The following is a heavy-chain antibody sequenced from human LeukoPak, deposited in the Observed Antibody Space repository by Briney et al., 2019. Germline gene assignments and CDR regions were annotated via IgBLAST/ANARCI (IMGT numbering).Heavy chain of an antibody. CDR3: AKDPFLPYYDFWSGYYPREGTFDY. CDR1: GFTFDDYA. J-gene: IGHJ4*02. D-gene: IGHD3-3*01. V-gene: IGHV3-23*01. Sequence: GGSLRLSCAASGFTFDDYAMHWVRQAPGKGLEWVSAISGSGGSTYYADSVKGRFSISRDNSKNTLYLQMNSLRAVDTAVYYCAKDPFLPYYDFWSGYYPREGTFDYWGQGTLVTVSS. CDR2: ISGSGGST.